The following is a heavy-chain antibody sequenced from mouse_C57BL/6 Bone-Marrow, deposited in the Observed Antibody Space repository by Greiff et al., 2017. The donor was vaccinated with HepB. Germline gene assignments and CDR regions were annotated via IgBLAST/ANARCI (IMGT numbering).Heavy chain of an antibody. CDR3: AIRYYYGSRSFAY. Sequence: EVQLQQSGPVLVKPGASVKMSCKASGYTFTDYYMNWVKQSHGKSLEWIGVINPYNGGTSYNQKFKGKATLTVDKSSSTAYMELNSLTSEDSAVYYCAIRYYYGSRSFAYWGQGTLVTFSA. D-gene: IGHD1-1*01. CDR1: GYTFTDYY. J-gene: IGHJ3*01. CDR2: INPYNGGT. V-gene: IGHV1-19*01.